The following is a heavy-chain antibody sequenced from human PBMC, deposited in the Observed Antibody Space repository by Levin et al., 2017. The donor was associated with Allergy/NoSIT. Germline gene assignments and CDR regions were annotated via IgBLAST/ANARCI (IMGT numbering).Heavy chain of an antibody. D-gene: IGHD3-22*01. CDR3: ATVVQVVILTRGLPEYFQH. V-gene: IGHV4-39*07. CDR2: INYSGST. CDR1: GGSISSSDYY. J-gene: IGHJ1*01. Sequence: SETLSLTCTVSGGSISSSDYYWGWIRQPPGKGLEWIGNINYSGSTYYNPSLMSRVTISVDTSKNQFSLNLNSMTAADTAVYYCATVVQVVILTRGLPEYFQHWGRGTLVTASS.